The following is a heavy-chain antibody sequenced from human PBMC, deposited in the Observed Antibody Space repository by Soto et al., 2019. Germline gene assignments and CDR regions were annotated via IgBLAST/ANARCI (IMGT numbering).Heavy chain of an antibody. Sequence: SETLSLTCTVSGGSISSYYWSWIRQPPGKGLEWIGYIYYSGSTNYNPSLKSRVTISVETSKNQFSLKLSSVTAADTAVYYCARMSLRYFDWLSSGYYYGMDVWGQGTTVTVSS. CDR3: ARMSLRYFDWLSSGYYYGMDV. V-gene: IGHV4-59*01. CDR1: GGSISSYY. J-gene: IGHJ6*02. D-gene: IGHD3-9*01. CDR2: IYYSGST.